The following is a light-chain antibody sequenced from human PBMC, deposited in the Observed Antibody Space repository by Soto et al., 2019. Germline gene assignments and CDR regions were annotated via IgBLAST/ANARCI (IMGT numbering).Light chain of an antibody. J-gene: IGLJ1*01. CDR2: EVT. CDR3: SSYTGGNPSYV. Sequence: QSVLTQPPSASWSPGQSVTISCTGTSSEVGGYDYVSWYQQHPGKAPKLMIYEVTIRPSGVSDRFSGSKSGNTASLTVSGLQAEDEADYYCSSYTGGNPSYVFGTGTKVTVL. V-gene: IGLV2-8*01. CDR1: SSEVGGYDY.